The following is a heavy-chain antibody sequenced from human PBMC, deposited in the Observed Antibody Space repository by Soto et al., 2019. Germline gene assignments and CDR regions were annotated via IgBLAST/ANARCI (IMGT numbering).Heavy chain of an antibody. V-gene: IGHV4-38-2*01. D-gene: IGHD3-3*01. CDR3: ARSHLPHITIFGVATPYYFDY. Sequence: SETLSLTCAVSGYSISSGYYWGWIRQPPGKGLEWIGSIYHSGSTYYNPSLKSRVTISVDTSKNQFSLKLSSVTAADTAVYYCARSHLPHITIFGVATPYYFDYWGQGTLVTVSS. CDR1: GYSISSGYY. J-gene: IGHJ4*02. CDR2: IYHSGST.